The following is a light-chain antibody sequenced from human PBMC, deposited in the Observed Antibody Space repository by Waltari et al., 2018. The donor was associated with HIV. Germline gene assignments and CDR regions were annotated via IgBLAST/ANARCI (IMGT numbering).Light chain of an antibody. V-gene: IGLV2-14*03. Sequence: QSALPQPASVSGSLGQSITFPCTGTSSEIGSFNYASWYQQNPGKAPKIMIYDVTNRPSGVSNRFSGSKSGNTASLTISGVQAEDEADYYCTSFTSSSAWVFGGGTMLTVL. CDR2: DVT. J-gene: IGLJ3*02. CDR3: TSFTSSSAWV. CDR1: SSEIGSFNY.